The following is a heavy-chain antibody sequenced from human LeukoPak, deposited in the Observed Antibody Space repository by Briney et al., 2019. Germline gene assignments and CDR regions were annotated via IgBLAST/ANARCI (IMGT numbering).Heavy chain of an antibody. V-gene: IGHV4-61*02. CDR3: ARGYYDSRTYYNYYMDV. CDR1: GGSISSSSYY. J-gene: IGHJ6*03. Sequence: SETLSLTCTVSGGSISSSSYYWSWIRQPAGKGLEWIGRIYASGSTNDNPSLKSRVTISVDTSKNQFSLKLSSVTAADTAVYYCARGYYDSRTYYNYYMDVWGKGTTVTISS. CDR2: IYASGST. D-gene: IGHD3-22*01.